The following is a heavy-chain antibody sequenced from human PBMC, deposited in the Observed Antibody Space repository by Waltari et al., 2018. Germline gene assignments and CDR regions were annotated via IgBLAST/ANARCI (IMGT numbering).Heavy chain of an antibody. D-gene: IGHD3-22*01. J-gene: IGHJ6*03. Sequence: EVQLVESGGGLVQPGGSLRLSCAASGFTFISYCMHWVRQAPGKGLVWVSRINSDGSGTIYADSVKGRFTISRDNAKNTLYLQLNSLRVEDTAVYYCAREPSPDSSGYFYYYMDVWGKGTTVTVSS. V-gene: IGHV3-74*01. CDR2: INSDGSGT. CDR1: GFTFISYC. CDR3: AREPSPDSSGYFYYYMDV.